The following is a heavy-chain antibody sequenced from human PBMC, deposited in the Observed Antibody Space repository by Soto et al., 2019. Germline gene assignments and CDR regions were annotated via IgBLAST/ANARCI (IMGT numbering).Heavy chain of an antibody. D-gene: IGHD6-13*01. CDR2: INHSGST. CDR1: GGSFSGYY. V-gene: IGHV4-34*01. J-gene: IGHJ4*02. CDR3: ARGSGIAAAGRGSFDY. Sequence: KASETLSLTCAVYGGSFSGYYWSWIRQPPGKGLEWIGEINHSGSTNYNPSLKSRVTISVDTSKNQFSLKLSSVTAADTAVYYCARGSGIAAAGRGSFDYWGQGTLVTVSS.